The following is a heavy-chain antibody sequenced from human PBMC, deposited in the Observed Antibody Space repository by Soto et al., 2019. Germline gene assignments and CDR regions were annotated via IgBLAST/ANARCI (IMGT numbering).Heavy chain of an antibody. J-gene: IGHJ4*02. Sequence: ASVKVSCKASGYTFTGYAIHWVRQAPGQRLEWMGWINAGNGNTKYSQKFQGRVTITRDTSAGAAYMELSSLRSEDTAVYYCARAVAVAASXDYWGQGTLVTVSS. CDR3: ARAVAVAASXDY. CDR1: GYTFTGYA. D-gene: IGHD6-19*01. V-gene: IGHV1-3*01. CDR2: INAGNGNT.